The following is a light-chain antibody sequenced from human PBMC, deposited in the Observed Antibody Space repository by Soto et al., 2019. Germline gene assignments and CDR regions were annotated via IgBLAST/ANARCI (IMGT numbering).Light chain of an antibody. CDR3: QQRTNWPIT. CDR2: EAS. J-gene: IGKJ5*01. V-gene: IGKV3-11*01. Sequence: EIVLTQSPTALSLSPGYRATLSCRASQNVSTYLTWYKQNPGQAPRLLIYEASNRATGIPARFSASGSGTDFTLTISSLEPEDVAVYYCQQRTNWPITFGQGTRLEIK. CDR1: QNVSTY.